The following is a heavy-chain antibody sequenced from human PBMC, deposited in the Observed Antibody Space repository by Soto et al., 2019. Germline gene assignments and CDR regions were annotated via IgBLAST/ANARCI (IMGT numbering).Heavy chain of an antibody. CDR2: ISGGGTTM. D-gene: IGHD3-10*01. Sequence: GGSLRLSCAASGFRFSGHYMTWIRQAPGKGLEWVSKISGGGTTMYYADSVKGRFTVSRDNAKNSLYLQMNSLRAEDTAVYYCAGDPYYYGSAFWGQGALVTVSS. CDR3: AGDPYYYGSAF. CDR1: GFRFSGHY. V-gene: IGHV3-11*01. J-gene: IGHJ4*02.